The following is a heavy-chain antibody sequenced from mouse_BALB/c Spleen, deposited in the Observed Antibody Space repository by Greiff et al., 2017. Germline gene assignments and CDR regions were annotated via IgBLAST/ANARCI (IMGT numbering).Heavy chain of an antibody. CDR3: ARQLTGTSWFAY. CDR1: GYTFTDYN. D-gene: IGHD4-1*01. J-gene: IGHJ3*01. Sequence: EVQLQQSGPELVKPGASVKIPCTASGYTFTDYNMDWVKQSHGKSLEWIGDINPNNGGTNYNQKFKGKATLTVDKSSSTAYMELRSLTSEDTAVYYCARQLTGTSWFAYWGQGTLVTVSA. V-gene: IGHV1-18*01. CDR2: INPNNGGT.